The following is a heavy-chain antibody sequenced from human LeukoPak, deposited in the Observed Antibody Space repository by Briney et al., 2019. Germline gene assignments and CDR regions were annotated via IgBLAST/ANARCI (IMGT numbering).Heavy chain of an antibody. Sequence: PGGSLRLSCAASGFTFSNAWMSWVRQAPGKGLEWVGRIKSKTDGGTTDYAAPVKGRFTISRDDSKNTLYLQMNSLKTEDTAVYYCTTDKISLTVTTRGDDAFDIWGQGTMVTVSS. CDR1: GFTFSNAW. V-gene: IGHV3-15*01. J-gene: IGHJ3*02. CDR3: TTDKISLTVTTRGDDAFDI. D-gene: IGHD4-17*01. CDR2: IKSKTDGGTT.